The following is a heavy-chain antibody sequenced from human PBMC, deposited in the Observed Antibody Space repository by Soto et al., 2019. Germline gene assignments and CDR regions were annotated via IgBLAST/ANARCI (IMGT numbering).Heavy chain of an antibody. Sequence: GSLRLSCSASGFTFSNYAMHWVRQAPGKGLEYVSAIVRNGGSTYYADSVKGRFTISRDNSKNTLYLQMSSLRAEDTAVYYCVKEGYYYDSSGYYYGWFDHWGQGTQVTVSS. CDR3: VKEGYYYDSSGYYYGWFDH. D-gene: IGHD3-22*01. J-gene: IGHJ5*02. V-gene: IGHV3-64D*06. CDR1: GFTFSNYA. CDR2: IVRNGGST.